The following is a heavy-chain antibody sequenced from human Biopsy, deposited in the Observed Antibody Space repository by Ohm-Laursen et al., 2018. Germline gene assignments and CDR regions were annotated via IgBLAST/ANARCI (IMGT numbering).Heavy chain of an antibody. CDR1: EFSFSRYD. V-gene: IGHV1-46*01. D-gene: IGHD1-26*01. J-gene: IGHJ6*02. CDR3: AIFEGYSDDNLDYEHYGMDV. Sequence: ASVKVSCKGSEFSFSRYDMHWVRQAPGRGLEWMGIISPSGGGTMDTQKFQDRLTMTRDTSTSTVHMELKSLKSEDTAVYYCAIFEGYSDDNLDYEHYGMDVWGQGTTVTISS. CDR2: ISPSGGGT.